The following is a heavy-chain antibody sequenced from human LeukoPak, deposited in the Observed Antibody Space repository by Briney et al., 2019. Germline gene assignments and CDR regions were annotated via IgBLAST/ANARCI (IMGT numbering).Heavy chain of an antibody. J-gene: IGHJ3*02. D-gene: IGHD1-1*01. CDR3: ARALGHTTVGNDAFDI. Sequence: GASAKVSCKASGYTFTGYYMHWVRQAPGQGLEWMGWINPNSGGTNYAQKFQGRVTMTRDTSISTAYMELSRLRSDDTAVYYCARALGHTTVGNDAFDIWGQGTMVTVSS. CDR2: INPNSGGT. CDR1: GYTFTGYY. V-gene: IGHV1-2*02.